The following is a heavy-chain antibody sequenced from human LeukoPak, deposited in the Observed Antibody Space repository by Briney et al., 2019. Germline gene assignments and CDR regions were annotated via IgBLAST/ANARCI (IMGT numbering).Heavy chain of an antibody. D-gene: IGHD6-13*01. CDR2: LNPKSGAT. CDR1: GYIFTGYY. CDR3: ARELEQHLVAYGY. V-gene: IGHV1-2*02. J-gene: IGHJ4*02. Sequence: ASVKVSCKASGYIFTGYYLHWVRQAPGLGLEWMGWLNPKSGATNFAQKFQARVTMTRDTSINTAFMELGSLTSDDTAVYHCARELEQHLVAYGYWGQGTLVTVSS.